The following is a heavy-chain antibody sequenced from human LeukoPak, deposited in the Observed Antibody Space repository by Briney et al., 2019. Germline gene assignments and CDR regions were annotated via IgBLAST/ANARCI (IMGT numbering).Heavy chain of an antibody. Sequence: HWASVKVSCKASGGTFSSYAISWVRQAPGQGLEWMGGIIPIFGTANYAQKFQGRVTITADESTSTAYMELSSLRSEDTAVYYCASSSVPAAIPLTYYYYYGMDVWGQGTTVTVSS. J-gene: IGHJ6*02. CDR2: IIPIFGTA. CDR1: GGTFSSYA. V-gene: IGHV1-69*13. D-gene: IGHD2-2*02. CDR3: ASSSVPAAIPLTYYYYYGMDV.